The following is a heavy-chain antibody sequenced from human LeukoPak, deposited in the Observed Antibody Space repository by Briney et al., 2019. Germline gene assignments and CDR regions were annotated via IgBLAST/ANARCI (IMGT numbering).Heavy chain of an antibody. V-gene: IGHV3-15*01. Sequence: GGSLLLSCAASGFTFIDAWMSWVRQAPGKGLEWVGRIKRKTDGGTTDYAAPVKGRFTISRDDSKNTLYLQMNSPKSEDTAVYYCTRHSWFDRWGQGTLVTVSS. CDR1: GFTFIDAW. CDR3: TRHSWFDR. J-gene: IGHJ5*02. CDR2: IKRKTDGGTT.